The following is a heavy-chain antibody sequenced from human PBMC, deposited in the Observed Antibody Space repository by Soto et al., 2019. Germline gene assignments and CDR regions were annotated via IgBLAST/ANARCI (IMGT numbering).Heavy chain of an antibody. CDR1: GFTFSSYG. CDR3: AKDRGDGDYIPLYYFDY. Sequence: VQLVESGGGLVQPGRSLRLSCVASGFTFSSYGMHWVRQAPGKGLEWVAVISYDGSNKYYADSVKGRFTISRDNSKNTLYLQMNSLRAEDTAVYYCAKDRGDGDYIPLYYFDYWGQGTLVTVSS. J-gene: IGHJ4*02. CDR2: ISYDGSNK. V-gene: IGHV3-30*18. D-gene: IGHD4-17*01.